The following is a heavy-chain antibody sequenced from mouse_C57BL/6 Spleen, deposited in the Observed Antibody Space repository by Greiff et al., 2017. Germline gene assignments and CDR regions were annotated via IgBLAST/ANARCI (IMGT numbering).Heavy chain of an antibody. D-gene: IGHD2-1*01. Sequence: QVQLQQSGAELVKPGASVTMSCKASGYSFTSYWITWVKQRPGQGLEWIGDIYPGSGSTNYNEKFKSKATLTVDTSSSTAYMQLSSLTSEDSAVYYCAREDCNFWGSSYWGQGTLVTVSA. CDR3: AREDCNFWGSSY. J-gene: IGHJ3*01. CDR1: GYSFTSYW. CDR2: IYPGSGST. V-gene: IGHV1-55*01.